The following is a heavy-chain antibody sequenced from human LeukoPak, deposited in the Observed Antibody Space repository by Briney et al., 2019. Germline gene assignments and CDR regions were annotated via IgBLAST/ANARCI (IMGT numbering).Heavy chain of an antibody. D-gene: IGHD1-26*01. J-gene: IGHJ3*02. V-gene: IGHV1-69*01. Sequence: GASVEVSCKASGGTFSSYAISWVREPPGQGLEWMGGVIPIFGTANYAQESQGRGIITADDTTNTTYMQQSSLRSEDTAVYYCARPRIVRATSRSAFDIWGQGTMVTVSS. CDR3: ARPRIVRATSRSAFDI. CDR1: GGTFSSYA. CDR2: VIPIFGTA.